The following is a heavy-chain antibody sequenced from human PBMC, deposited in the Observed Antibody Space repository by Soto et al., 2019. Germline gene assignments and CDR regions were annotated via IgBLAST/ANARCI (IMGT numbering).Heavy chain of an antibody. Sequence: QVQLVQSGAEVKKPGSSVKVSCKASGGTFSSYALTWVRQAPGQVLEWMGGIIPIFGTANYGQKFQARVTINADEYTSAAYMELSSLGSEDTAVYYCARDSGPSRCYYPYWFDPWVQGPLVTVSS. D-gene: IGHD3-22*01. J-gene: IGHJ5*02. CDR2: IIPIFGTA. CDR3: ARDSGPSRCYYPYWFDP. V-gene: IGHV1-69*12. CDR1: GGTFSSYA.